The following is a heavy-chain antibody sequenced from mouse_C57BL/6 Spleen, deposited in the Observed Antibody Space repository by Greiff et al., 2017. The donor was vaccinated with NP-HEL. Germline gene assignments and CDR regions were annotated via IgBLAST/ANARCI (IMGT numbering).Heavy chain of an antibody. J-gene: IGHJ2*01. CDR1: GYAFSSYW. V-gene: IGHV1-80*01. Sequence: VQLQQSGASVTISCKASGYAFSSYWMNWVKQRPGKGLEWIGQIYPGDGDTNYNGKFKGKATLTADKSSSTAYMQLSSLTSEDSAFYFCARWWYSDYWGQGTTLTVSS. CDR2: IYPGDGDT. CDR3: ARWWYSDY. D-gene: IGHD1-1*02.